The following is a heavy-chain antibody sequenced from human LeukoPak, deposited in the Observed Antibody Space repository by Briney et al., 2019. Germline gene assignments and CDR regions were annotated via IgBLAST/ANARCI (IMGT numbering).Heavy chain of an antibody. V-gene: IGHV3-74*01. CDR2: INTDGSST. CDR1: GFTFNSYW. D-gene: IGHD3-22*01. J-gene: IGHJ4*02. CDR3: VVWGEDSSGHCFDH. Sequence: PGGSLRLSRAASGFTFNSYWMHWVRQAPGKGLLWVSRINTDGSSTHYADSVKGRLTISRDNAKNTLYLQMNGLRAEDTAVYYCVVWGEDSSGHCFDHWGQGTLVTVSS.